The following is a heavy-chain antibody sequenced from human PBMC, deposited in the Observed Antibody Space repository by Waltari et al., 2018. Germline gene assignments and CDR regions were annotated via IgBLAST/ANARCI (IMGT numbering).Heavy chain of an antibody. CDR3: AAGGVAPDYYYYYMDV. J-gene: IGHJ6*03. CDR1: GGTFSSYA. CDR2: IIPSLGIA. D-gene: IGHD2-15*01. V-gene: IGHV1-69*04. Sequence: QVQLVQSGAEVKKPGSSVKVSCKASGGTFSSYAISWVRQAPGQGLEWMGGIIPSLGIANYAQQFQGRVTIPADESTSTAYMELSSLRSEDTAVYYCAAGGVAPDYYYYYMDVWGKGTTVTVSS.